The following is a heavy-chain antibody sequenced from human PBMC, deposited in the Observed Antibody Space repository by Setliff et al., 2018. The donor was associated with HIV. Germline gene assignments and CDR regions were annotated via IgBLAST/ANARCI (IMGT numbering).Heavy chain of an antibody. J-gene: IGHJ4*02. V-gene: IGHV1-3*01. Sequence: GASVKVSCKASGYTFTSYTLHWVRQAPGQRLEWMGWINAGNGNTKFSQKIQGRVTMTRDTSTSTVYMELSSLRSEDTAVYYCVSRQDVEYYYDSSGYWGQGTLVTVS. CDR3: VSRQDVEYYYDSSGY. CDR2: INAGNGNT. D-gene: IGHD3-22*01. CDR1: GYTFTSYT.